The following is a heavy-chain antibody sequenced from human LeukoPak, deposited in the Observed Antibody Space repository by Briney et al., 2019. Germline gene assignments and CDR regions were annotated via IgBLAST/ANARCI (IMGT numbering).Heavy chain of an antibody. J-gene: IGHJ6*02. D-gene: IGHD6-19*01. Sequence: SETLSLTCTVSGGSISSYYWSWIRQPPGKGLEWIGYIYYSGGTNYNPSLKSRVTISVDTSKNQFSLQLSSVPAADTAVYYCARDYSSGWYWNSYYGMDVWGQGTTVTVSS. CDR1: GGSISSYY. CDR3: ARDYSSGWYWNSYYGMDV. V-gene: IGHV4-59*01. CDR2: IYYSGGT.